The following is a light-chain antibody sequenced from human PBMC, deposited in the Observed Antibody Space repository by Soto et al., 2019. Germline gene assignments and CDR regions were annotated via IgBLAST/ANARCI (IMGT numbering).Light chain of an antibody. CDR1: QSISNW. CDR2: KAS. Sequence: IKMTQSPSTLPASVGDRVTITCRASQSISNWLAWYQQKPGKAPKLLIYKASSLESGVPSRFSGSGSGTEFTLTISSLQPDDFATYYCQQYNSYSRTFGQGTNVDIK. CDR3: QQYNSYSRT. J-gene: IGKJ1*01. V-gene: IGKV1-5*03.